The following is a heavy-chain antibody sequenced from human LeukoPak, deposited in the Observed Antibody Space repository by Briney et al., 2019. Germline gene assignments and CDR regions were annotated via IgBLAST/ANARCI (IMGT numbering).Heavy chain of an antibody. V-gene: IGHV3-23*01. J-gene: IGHJ4*02. CDR1: GFTFSSYA. CDR2: ISGSGGST. D-gene: IGHD6-19*01. CDR3: AKASQTGYSSGWYGDKGYYFDY. Sequence: QPGGSLRLSCAASGFTFSSYAMSWVRQAPGKGLEWVSAISGSGGSTYYADSVKGRFTISRDNSKNTLYLQMNSLRAEDTAVYYCAKASQTGYSSGWYGDKGYYFDYWGQGTLVTVSS.